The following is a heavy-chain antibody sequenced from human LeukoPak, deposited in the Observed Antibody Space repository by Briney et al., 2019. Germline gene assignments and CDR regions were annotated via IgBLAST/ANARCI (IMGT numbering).Heavy chain of an antibody. CDR2: ISAYNGNT. D-gene: IGHD3-3*01. CDR3: ARAGPTWSGYSGLVDY. V-gene: IGHV1-18*01. Sequence: ASVKVSCKASGYTFTSYGISWVRQAPGQGLEWMGWISAYNGNTNYAQKLQGRATMTTDTSTSTAYMELRSLRSDDTAVYYCARAGPTWSGYSGLVDYWGQGTLVTVSS. CDR1: GYTFTSYG. J-gene: IGHJ4*02.